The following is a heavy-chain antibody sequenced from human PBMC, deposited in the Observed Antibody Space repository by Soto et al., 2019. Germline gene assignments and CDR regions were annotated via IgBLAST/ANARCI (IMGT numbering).Heavy chain of an antibody. CDR1: GFTFSSYD. V-gene: IGHV3-23*01. CDR3: AKGLGYSYVGYFDY. J-gene: IGHJ4*02. Sequence: TGGSLRLSCAASGFTFSSYDMSWVRQAPGKGLQWVSGISGSGGSTYYADSVKGRFTMSRDNSKNTLYVQMNSLRAEDTAVYYCAKGLGYSYVGYFDYWGQGTLVTVSS. CDR2: ISGSGGST. D-gene: IGHD5-18*01.